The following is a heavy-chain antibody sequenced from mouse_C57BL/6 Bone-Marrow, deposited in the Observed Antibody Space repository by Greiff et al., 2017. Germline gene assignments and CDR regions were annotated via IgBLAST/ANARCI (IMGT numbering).Heavy chain of an antibody. V-gene: IGHV14-4*01. Sequence: EVKVVESGAELVRPGASVKLSCTASGFNIKDDYMHWVKQRPEQGLEWIGWIDPENGDTEYASKFQGKATITADTSSNTAYLQLSSLTSEDTAVYYCTTGDGYYFYAMDYWGQGTSVTVSS. CDR3: TTGDGYYFYAMDY. CDR1: GFNIKDDY. CDR2: IDPENGDT. J-gene: IGHJ4*01. D-gene: IGHD2-3*01.